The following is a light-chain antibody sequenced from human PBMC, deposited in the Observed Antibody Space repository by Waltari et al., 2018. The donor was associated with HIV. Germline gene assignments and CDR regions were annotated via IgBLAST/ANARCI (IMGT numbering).Light chain of an antibody. J-gene: IGKJ1*01. Sequence: AIQMTQSPSSLSASVGDRVTITCRASQGIRNDLGWYQQKPEKAPNLLIYAASTLQSGVPSRFSGSGSGTDFTLTISSLQPEDFATYYCLQDYKYPWTFGQGTKVDIK. CDR2: AAS. CDR3: LQDYKYPWT. V-gene: IGKV1-6*01. CDR1: QGIRND.